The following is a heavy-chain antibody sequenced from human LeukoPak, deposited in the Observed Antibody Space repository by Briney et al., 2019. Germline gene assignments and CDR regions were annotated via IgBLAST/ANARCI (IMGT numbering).Heavy chain of an antibody. Sequence: GGSLRLSCTASGFTFADFTASWIRQSPGQGLEWVGFIRSNVYGGTTEHAASVEARFTISRDDSNSIAYLQMNSLKTEDTAVYYCTRGSGRYVMVDWWGQGTLVTVSS. D-gene: IGHD6-19*01. J-gene: IGHJ4*02. V-gene: IGHV3-49*03. CDR1: GFTFADFT. CDR3: TRGSGRYVMVDW. CDR2: IRSNVYGGTT.